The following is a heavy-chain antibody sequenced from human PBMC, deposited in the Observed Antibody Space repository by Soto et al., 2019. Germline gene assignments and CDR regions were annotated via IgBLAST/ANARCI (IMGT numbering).Heavy chain of an antibody. CDR1: GFTLSDYY. CDR3: ASFRGDGYYNF. V-gene: IGHV3-11*01. J-gene: IGHJ4*02. D-gene: IGHD3-9*01. CDR2: ISISGTTI. Sequence: QVQLLESGGGLVKPGGSLRLSCAASGFTLSDYYMTCIRQAPGKGLEWVSDISISGTTIHYADSVRGRFTISRDNAKNALWLQMNTLRAEETAVYYCASFRGDGYYNFWGQGTLVTVSS.